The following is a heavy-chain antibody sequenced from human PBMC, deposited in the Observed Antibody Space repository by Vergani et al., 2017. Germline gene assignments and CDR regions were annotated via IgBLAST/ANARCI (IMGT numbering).Heavy chain of an antibody. CDR1: GVSVSSGSYY. D-gene: IGHD5-18*01. CDR2: IYYSGST. CDR3: AREVRYSYGVGHYYMDV. Sequence: QVQLQESGPGLVKPSETLSLTCTVSGVSVSSGSYYWSWIRQPAGKGLEWIGYIYYSGSTNYNPSLKSRGTISVDTSKNQFSLKLSSVTAADTAVYYCAREVRYSYGVGHYYMDVWGKGTTVTVSS. V-gene: IGHV4-61*10. J-gene: IGHJ6*03.